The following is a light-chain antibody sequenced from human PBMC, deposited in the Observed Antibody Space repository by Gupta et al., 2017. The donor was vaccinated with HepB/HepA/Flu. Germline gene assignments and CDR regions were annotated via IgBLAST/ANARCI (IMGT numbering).Light chain of an antibody. CDR1: QSINTY. CDR2: SSS. V-gene: IGKV1-39*01. J-gene: IGKJ2*01. CDR3: QQSKRVPYT. Sequence: DIQLTQSPSSVSSSLGERVTITCRASQSINTYLNWYLQKPGQAPKLLIYSSSALQVGVPSSFSGAGSGTEFTLTINNLQREDFATYYCQQSKRVPYTFGLGTKLDIK.